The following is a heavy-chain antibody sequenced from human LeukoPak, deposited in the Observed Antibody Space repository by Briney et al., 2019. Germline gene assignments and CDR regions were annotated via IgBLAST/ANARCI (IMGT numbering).Heavy chain of an antibody. J-gene: IGHJ3*02. D-gene: IGHD3-22*01. CDR2: IYTSGST. CDR3: ARDRYYYDTSGPPLDI. CDR1: GGSVSSYY. V-gene: IGHV4-4*07. Sequence: SETLSLTCTFSGGSVSSYYWSWIRQPAGKGLEWVGRIYTSGSTNYNPSLKSRVTMSVDTSKNQFSLRLSSVTAADTAVYYCARDRYYYDTSGPPLDIWGQGTMVTVSS.